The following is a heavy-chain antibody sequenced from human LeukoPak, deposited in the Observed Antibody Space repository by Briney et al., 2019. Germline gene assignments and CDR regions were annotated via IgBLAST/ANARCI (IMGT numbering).Heavy chain of an antibody. D-gene: IGHD5-18*01. J-gene: IGHJ4*02. CDR1: GGSFSGYY. Sequence: SETLSLTCAVYGGSFSGYYWSWIRQPPGKGLEWIGEINHSGSTNYNPSLKSRVTISVDTSKNQFSLKLSSVTAADTAVYYCARGGDSYGYNDSYFDYWGQGTPVTVSS. V-gene: IGHV4-34*01. CDR3: ARGGDSYGYNDSYFDY. CDR2: INHSGST.